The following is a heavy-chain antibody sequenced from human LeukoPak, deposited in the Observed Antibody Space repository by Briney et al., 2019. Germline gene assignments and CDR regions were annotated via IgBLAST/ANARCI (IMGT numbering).Heavy chain of an antibody. CDR3: ATALDRGPFDY. Sequence: GGSLRLSCVASGFTFDDYAMPWVRQAPGKGLEWVSLISWDGGSTYYADSVKGRFTISRDNSKNSLYLQMNSLRTEDTALYYCATALDRGPFDYWGQGTLVTVSS. CDR2: ISWDGGST. V-gene: IGHV3-43*01. D-gene: IGHD3-10*01. J-gene: IGHJ4*02. CDR1: GFTFDDYA.